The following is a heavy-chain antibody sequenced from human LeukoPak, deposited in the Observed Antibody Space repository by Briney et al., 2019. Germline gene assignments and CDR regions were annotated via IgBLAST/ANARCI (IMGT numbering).Heavy chain of an antibody. Sequence: WASVKVSCTASGYTFNSYPLTWVRQAPGVGFEWVGYITADNFNTNYAQKFQGRVTLTKETSTNTAYMEMRSLMSDDTAVYYCARVRTPFGVVASPDALDVWGEGTAVTLSS. CDR1: GYTFNSYP. J-gene: IGHJ3*01. V-gene: IGHV1-18*01. D-gene: IGHD3-3*01. CDR3: ARVRTPFGVVASPDALDV. CDR2: ITADNFNT.